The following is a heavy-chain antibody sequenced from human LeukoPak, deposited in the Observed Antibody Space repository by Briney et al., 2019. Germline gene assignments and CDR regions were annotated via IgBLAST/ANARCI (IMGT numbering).Heavy chain of an antibody. V-gene: IGHV4-59*08. Sequence: PSETLSLTCTVSGGSISGYYWSWIRQPPGKGLEWIGYIYYSGSTNYNPSLKSRVTISVDTSKNQFSLKLSSVTAADTAVYYCARHRSSGYPFDNWGQGTLVTVSS. CDR1: GGSISGYY. J-gene: IGHJ4*02. CDR3: ARHRSSGYPFDN. D-gene: IGHD3-22*01. CDR2: IYYSGST.